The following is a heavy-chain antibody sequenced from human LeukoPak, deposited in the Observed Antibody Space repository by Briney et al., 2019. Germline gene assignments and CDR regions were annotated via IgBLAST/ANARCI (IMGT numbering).Heavy chain of an antibody. CDR2: IYCSGST. CDR3: ARWDDKRPL. D-gene: IGHD3-9*01. CDR1: GGSITSYY. V-gene: IGHV4-59*01. J-gene: IGHJ4*02. Sequence: SGTLALTCTVSGGSITSYYWSWIRQPPGKGLEYIGNIYCSGSTNYNPSLKSRVTISVDTSKNQFSLQLSSVTAADTAVYYCARWDDKRPLWGQGTLVTVSS.